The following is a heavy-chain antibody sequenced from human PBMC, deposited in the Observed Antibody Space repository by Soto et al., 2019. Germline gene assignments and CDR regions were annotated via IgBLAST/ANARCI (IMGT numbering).Heavy chain of an antibody. V-gene: IGHV1-69*12. Sequence: QVQLVQSGAEVKKPGSSVKVSCKASGATSNTYTISWVRQAPGQRLEWMGGIIPIFGTANYAQKFQGRVTITADEFTSTVYMELNSLRSEDTAVYYCTRDHPGGQHDFWGQGSLVTVSS. CDR1: GATSNTYT. CDR3: TRDHPGGQHDF. J-gene: IGHJ4*02. D-gene: IGHD6-13*01. CDR2: IIPIFGTA.